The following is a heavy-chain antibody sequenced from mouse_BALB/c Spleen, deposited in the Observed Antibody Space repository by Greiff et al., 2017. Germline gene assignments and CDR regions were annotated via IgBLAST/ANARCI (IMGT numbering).Heavy chain of an antibody. Sequence: DVQLQESGPGLVKPSQSLSLTCSVTGYSITSGYYWNWIRQFPGNKLEWMGYISYDGSNNYNPSLKNRISITRDTSKNQFFLKLNSVTTEDTATYYCASLTGYWGQGTSVTVSS. CDR3: ASLTGY. CDR2: ISYDGSN. V-gene: IGHV3-6*02. D-gene: IGHD1-1*01. CDR1: GYSITSGYY. J-gene: IGHJ4*01.